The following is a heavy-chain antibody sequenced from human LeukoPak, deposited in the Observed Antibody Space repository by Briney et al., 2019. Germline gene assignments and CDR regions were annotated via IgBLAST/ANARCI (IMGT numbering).Heavy chain of an antibody. V-gene: IGHV3-33*01. Sequence: GGSLRLSCAASGFTFRSHGMHWVRQAPGKGLEWVAVIWYDGNKKYYAESVKGRFTISRDNAKNSLFLQMNSLRAEDTAVYYCARLPAYCSSTSCYYDYWGQGTLVTVSS. CDR1: GFTFRSHG. CDR2: IWYDGNKK. J-gene: IGHJ4*02. D-gene: IGHD2-2*01. CDR3: ARLPAYCSSTSCYYDY.